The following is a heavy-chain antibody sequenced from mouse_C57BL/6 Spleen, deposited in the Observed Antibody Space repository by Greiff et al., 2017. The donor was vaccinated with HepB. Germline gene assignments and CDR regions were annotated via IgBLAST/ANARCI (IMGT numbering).Heavy chain of an antibody. J-gene: IGHJ1*03. CDR3: AREQGYLYWYFDV. V-gene: IGHV5-17*01. Sequence: DVQLVESGGGLVKPGGSLKLSCAASGFTFSDYGMHWVRQAPEKGLEWVAYISSGSSTIYYADTVKGRFTISRDNAKNTLFLQMTSLRSEDTAMYYCAREQGYLYWYFDVWGTGTTVTVSS. CDR2: ISSGSSTI. D-gene: IGHD3-1*01. CDR1: GFTFSDYG.